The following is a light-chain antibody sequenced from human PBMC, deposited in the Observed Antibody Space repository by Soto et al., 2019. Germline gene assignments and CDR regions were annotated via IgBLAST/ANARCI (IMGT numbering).Light chain of an antibody. CDR2: GAS. Sequence: DIQMTQSPCTLSASVGDRVTIISRASESMSNCLAWYQQKPGKAPKLLISGASSLQSGVPSRFSGSASGTEFTLTISSLQPDDIATYYCQQCHRYLTFGQGTNVDI. V-gene: IGKV1-5*02. CDR1: ESMSNC. CDR3: QQCHRYLT. J-gene: IGKJ1*01.